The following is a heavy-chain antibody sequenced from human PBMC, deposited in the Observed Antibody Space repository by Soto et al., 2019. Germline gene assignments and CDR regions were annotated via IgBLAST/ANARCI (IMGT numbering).Heavy chain of an antibody. D-gene: IGHD3-10*01. CDR2: ISNKDERYAT. Sequence: GGSLRLSCAASGLTFSGAAMHWVRQASGKGLERIGRISNKDERYATTYPVSVRGRVTISIDDSENMAYLQMNSLKSEDTAVYYCIHYGSGSYSTDYWGQGTLVTVSS. CDR3: IHYGSGSYSTDY. J-gene: IGHJ4*02. V-gene: IGHV3-73*01. CDR1: GLTFSGAA.